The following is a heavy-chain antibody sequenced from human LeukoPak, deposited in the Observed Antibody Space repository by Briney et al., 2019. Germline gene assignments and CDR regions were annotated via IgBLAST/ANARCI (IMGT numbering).Heavy chain of an antibody. V-gene: IGHV3-48*03. CDR3: ARTDGLFWSTVGAY. CDR2: ISSSGSTI. Sequence: GGSLRLSCAASGFTFSSYEMNWVRQAPGKGLEWVSYISSSGSTIYYADSVKGRFTISRDNAKNSLYLQMNSLRAEDTALYYCARTDGLFWSTVGAYWGQGTLVTVSS. D-gene: IGHD2-8*02. CDR1: GFTFSSYE. J-gene: IGHJ4*02.